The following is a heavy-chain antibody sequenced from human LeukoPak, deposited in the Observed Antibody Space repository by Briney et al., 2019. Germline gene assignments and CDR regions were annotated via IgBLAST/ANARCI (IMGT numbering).Heavy chain of an antibody. D-gene: IGHD5-12*01. CDR2: IYYSGST. J-gene: IGHJ4*02. CDR1: GGSLSSYY. V-gene: IGHV4-59*01. Sequence: SETLSLTCTVSGGSLSSYYWSWIRQPPGKGLEWIGYIYYSGSTYYNPSLKSRVTISVDTSKNQFSLKLSSVTAADTAVYYCARDSSGYDTLDYWGQGTLVTVSS. CDR3: ARDSSGYDTLDY.